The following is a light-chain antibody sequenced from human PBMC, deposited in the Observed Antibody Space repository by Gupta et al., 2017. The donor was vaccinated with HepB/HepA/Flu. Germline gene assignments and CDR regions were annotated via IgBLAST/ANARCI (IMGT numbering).Light chain of an antibody. J-gene: IGKJ1*01. CDR3: QQENEYPRT. V-gene: IGKV1-5*03. CDR1: EGIGDW. CDR2: RAA. Sequence: DIQMSQSPSTLSASVGDRVTITCRASEGIGDWVAWYQQKPGNAPKLLIYRAASLETGVPSRFSGSRSGTEFTLTISSLQPDDFAVYYCQQENEYPRTFGLGTKVDFK.